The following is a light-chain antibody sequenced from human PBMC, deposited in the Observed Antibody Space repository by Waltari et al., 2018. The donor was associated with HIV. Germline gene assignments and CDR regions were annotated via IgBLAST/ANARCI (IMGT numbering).Light chain of an antibody. CDR1: QTVKTY. J-gene: IGKJ4*01. CDR2: GTS. V-gene: IGKV1-39*01. Sequence: DIQMTQSPSHLSASIGGRVTITCRPSQTVKTYLNWYLQKPGKAPSLLIHGTSTLQSGVPSRFSGTGSGTHFTLTINDLQPEDCGIYYCQQSYSTPLTFGGGT. CDR3: QQSYSTPLT.